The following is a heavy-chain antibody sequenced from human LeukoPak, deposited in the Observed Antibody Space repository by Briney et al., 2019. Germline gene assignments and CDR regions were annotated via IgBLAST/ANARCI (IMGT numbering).Heavy chain of an antibody. CDR3: TRTDSSXXXXXXRXXXH. J-gene: IGHJ1*01. V-gene: IGHV3-7*01. CDR2: IKQNGREK. D-gene: IGHD6-6*01. Sequence: GGSLRLSCAASGFTFSDYWMTWVRQAPGKGLEWVANIKQNGREKNYVDSVKGRFTISRDNAENSLSLQMNTLRAEDTAVYYXTRTDSSXXXXXXRXXXHWGQXTLVIVSS. CDR1: GFTFSDYW.